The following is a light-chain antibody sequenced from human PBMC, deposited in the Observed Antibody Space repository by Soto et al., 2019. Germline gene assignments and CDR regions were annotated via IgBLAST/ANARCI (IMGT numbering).Light chain of an antibody. V-gene: IGLV2-14*01. J-gene: IGLJ1*01. CDR2: EVS. CDR1: SSDVGGYNY. CDR3: SSYTSSSNYV. Sequence: QSALTQPASVSGSPGQSITISCTGTSSDVGGYNYVTWYQQHPGKAPKLMIYEVSNRPSGVSNRFSGSQSGNTASLTISELQAEDEADYYCSSYTSSSNYVFGTGTKVTVL.